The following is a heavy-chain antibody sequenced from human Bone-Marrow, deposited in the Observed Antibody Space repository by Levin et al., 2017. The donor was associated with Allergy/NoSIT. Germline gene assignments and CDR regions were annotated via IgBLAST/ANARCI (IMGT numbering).Heavy chain of an antibody. Sequence: GGSLRLSCVASGFTFSYNSMNWVRQAPGKGLEWVAFISSSGNTIDYADSVKGRFTISRDPAKSSVYLQMNSLRDEDTAVYYCAREDTSYYLDYWGPGALVTVSS. V-gene: IGHV3-48*02. CDR2: ISSSGNTI. J-gene: IGHJ4*02. D-gene: IGHD6-6*01. CDR1: GFTFSYNS. CDR3: AREDTSYYLDY.